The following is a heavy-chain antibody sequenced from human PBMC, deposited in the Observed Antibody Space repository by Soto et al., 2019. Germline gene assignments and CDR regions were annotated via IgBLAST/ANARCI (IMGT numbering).Heavy chain of an antibody. CDR1: GFTFSSYR. CDR2: ISSSSSYI. J-gene: IGHJ5*02. Sequence: PGGSLRLSCAASGFTFSSYRMNWVRQAPGKGLEWVSSISSSSSYIYYADSVKGRFTISRDNAKNSLYLQMNSLRAEDTAVYYCARDTFSSSSGWFDPWGQGTLVTVSS. V-gene: IGHV3-21*01. CDR3: ARDTFSSSSGWFDP. D-gene: IGHD6-13*01.